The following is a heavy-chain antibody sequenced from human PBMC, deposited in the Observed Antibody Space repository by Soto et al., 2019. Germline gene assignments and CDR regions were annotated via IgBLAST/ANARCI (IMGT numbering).Heavy chain of an antibody. CDR2: ISSSGGST. J-gene: IGHJ4*02. CDR1: GFTFSSYV. D-gene: IGHD4-4*01. Sequence: GGSLRLSCAASGFTFSSYVMTWVRQAPGKGLEWVSAISSSGGSTYYADSVKGRFTISRDNSKNTLYLQINSLRAEDTALYYCAKEQVHDYSNYDYFDYWGQGTLVTVSS. V-gene: IGHV3-23*01. CDR3: AKEQVHDYSNYDYFDY.